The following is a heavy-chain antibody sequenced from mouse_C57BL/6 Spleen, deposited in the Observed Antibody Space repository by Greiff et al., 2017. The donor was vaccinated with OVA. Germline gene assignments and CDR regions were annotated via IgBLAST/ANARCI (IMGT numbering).Heavy chain of an antibody. CDR1: GYTFTSYW. D-gene: IGHD1-1*01. CDR2: IDPSDSYT. J-gene: IGHJ1*03. CDR3: ARRFTAVVATDWYFDV. Sequence: QVQLQQPGAELVKPGASVKLSCKASGYTFTSYWMQWVKQRPGQGLEWIGEIDPSDSYTNYNQKFKGKATLTVDTSSSTAYMQLSSLTSEDSAVYYCARRFTAVVATDWYFDVWGTGTTVTVSS. V-gene: IGHV1-50*01.